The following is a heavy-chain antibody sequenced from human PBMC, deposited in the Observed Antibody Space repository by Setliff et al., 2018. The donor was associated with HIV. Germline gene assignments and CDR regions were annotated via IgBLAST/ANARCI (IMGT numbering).Heavy chain of an antibody. CDR2: ITHSGST. Sequence: SETLSLTCAVYGESFSDYYWSWIRQPPGKGLEWIGEITHSGSTNYNPSLKSRVTISVDTSKNQFSLKLSSVTAADTAVYYCAREIWGQVAHVPYGMDVWGQGTTVTVSS. CDR3: AREIWGQVAHVPYGMDV. V-gene: IGHV4-34*01. J-gene: IGHJ6*02. D-gene: IGHD5-12*01. CDR1: GESFSDYY.